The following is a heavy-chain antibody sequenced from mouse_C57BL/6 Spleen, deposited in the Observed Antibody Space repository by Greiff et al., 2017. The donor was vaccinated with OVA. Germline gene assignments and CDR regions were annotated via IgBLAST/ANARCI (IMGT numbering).Heavy chain of an antibody. D-gene: IGHD4-1*01. CDR1: GFTFSDYG. CDR3: ATGTGY. V-gene: IGHV5-17*01. J-gene: IGHJ2*01. Sequence: EVQVVESGGGLVKPGGSLKLSCAASGFTFSDYGMHWVRQAPEKGLEWVAYISSGSSTIYYADTEKGRFTISRDNAKNTLFLQMTSLRSEDTAMYYCATGTGYWGQGTTLTVSS. CDR2: ISSGSSTI.